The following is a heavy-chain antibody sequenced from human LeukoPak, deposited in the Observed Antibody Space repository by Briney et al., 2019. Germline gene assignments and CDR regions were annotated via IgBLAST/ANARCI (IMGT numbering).Heavy chain of an antibody. CDR2: IWDDGNNK. D-gene: IGHD3-10*01. V-gene: IGHV3-33*01. Sequence: GGSLRLSCAASGFSFSNHGMHWVRQAPGKRLEWVAVIWDDGNNKRYANSVNGRFTTSRDNSENTLYLQMNGLTAEDTAMYYCARDSYQDYYGRFDPWGQGTLVIVSS. J-gene: IGHJ5*02. CDR3: ARDSYQDYYGRFDP. CDR1: GFSFSNHG.